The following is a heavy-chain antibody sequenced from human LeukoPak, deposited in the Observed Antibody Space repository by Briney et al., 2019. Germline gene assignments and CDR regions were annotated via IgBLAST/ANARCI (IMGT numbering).Heavy chain of an antibody. Sequence: PEFSLTLSCAASGFSFSKSWMAWVRQDPGQGLEWVANIKQDASTKHYAGSLKGRFTISRDNPRNSLYLQMHSLTVDDTAVYFCARDTIGSLDYWGQGILVTVAS. CDR1: GFSFSKSW. D-gene: IGHD1-26*01. CDR3: ARDTIGSLDY. CDR2: IKQDASTK. J-gene: IGHJ4*02. V-gene: IGHV3-7*01.